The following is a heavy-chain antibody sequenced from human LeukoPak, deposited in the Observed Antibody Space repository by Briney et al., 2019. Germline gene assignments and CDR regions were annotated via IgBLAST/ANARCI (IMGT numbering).Heavy chain of an antibody. V-gene: IGHV4-39*01. CDR2: IYYSGST. CDR1: GGSISSSSYY. D-gene: IGHD3-10*01. J-gene: IGHJ4*02. Sequence: SETLSLTCTVSGGSISSSSYYWGWIRQPPGKGLEWIGSIYYSGSTYYNPSLKSRVTISVDTSKNQFSLKLSSVTAADTAVYYCARGLYGSGSYYYLYWGQGTLVTVSS. CDR3: ARGLYGSGSYYYLY.